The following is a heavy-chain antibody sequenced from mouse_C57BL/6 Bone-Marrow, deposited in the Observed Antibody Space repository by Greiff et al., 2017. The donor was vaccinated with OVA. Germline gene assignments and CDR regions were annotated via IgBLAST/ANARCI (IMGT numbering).Heavy chain of an antibody. CDR2: IPPNSGST. V-gene: IGHV1-64*01. CDR3: ATGTGYYAMDY. CDR1: GYTFTSYW. J-gene: IGHJ4*01. Sequence: VQLQQPGAELVKPGASVKLSCKASGYTFTSYWMHWVKQRPGQGLEWIGMIPPNSGSTNSNEKFKSKATLTVDKSSSTAYMQLSSLTSEDSAVYYCATGTGYYAMDYWGQGTSVTVSS. D-gene: IGHD4-1*01.